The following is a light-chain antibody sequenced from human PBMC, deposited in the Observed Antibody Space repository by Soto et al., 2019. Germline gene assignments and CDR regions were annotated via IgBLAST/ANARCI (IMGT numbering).Light chain of an antibody. Sequence: DIQMTQSPSTLSASVGDRVTITCRASQSASSWLAWYQQKPGKAPNLLIYKASSLDSGVPSRFSGSRSGTEFTLTISSLQPDDFATYYCQQYDSYSWTFGQGTKVEIK. V-gene: IGKV1-5*03. CDR1: QSASSW. CDR2: KAS. CDR3: QQYDSYSWT. J-gene: IGKJ1*01.